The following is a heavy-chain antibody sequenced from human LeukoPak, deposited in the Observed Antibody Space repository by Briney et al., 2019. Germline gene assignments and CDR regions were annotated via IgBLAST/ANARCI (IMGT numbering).Heavy chain of an antibody. CDR2: FYDSGST. Sequence: SETLSLTCAVSGGSITSYFWSWIRQPPGKGLEWIGYFYDSGSTKYNPSLKSRVTISVDTSKNQFSLKLNSVTAADTAVYYCAREREYYYDSSGYYSDAFDIWGQGTMATVSS. V-gene: IGHV4-59*01. CDR1: GGSITSYF. J-gene: IGHJ3*02. D-gene: IGHD3-22*01. CDR3: AREREYYYDSSGYYSDAFDI.